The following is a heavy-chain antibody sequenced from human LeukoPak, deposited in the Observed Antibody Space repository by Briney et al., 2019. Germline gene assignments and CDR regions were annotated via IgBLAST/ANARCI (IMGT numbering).Heavy chain of an antibody. D-gene: IGHD2-2*01. CDR2: IYSGGST. CDR3: ARVGKYSSSWYHDY. J-gene: IGHJ4*02. Sequence: GGSLRLSCAASGFTVSSNYMSWVRQAPGKGLEWVSVIYSGGSTYYADSVKGRFTISRDNSKNTLYLQMNSLRAEDTAVYYCARVGKYSSSWYHDYWGQGTLVTVSS. CDR1: GFTVSSNY. V-gene: IGHV3-53*01.